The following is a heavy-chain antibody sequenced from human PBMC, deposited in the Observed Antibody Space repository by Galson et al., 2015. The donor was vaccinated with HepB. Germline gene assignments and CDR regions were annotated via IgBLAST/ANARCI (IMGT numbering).Heavy chain of an antibody. D-gene: IGHD3-3*01. V-gene: IGHV3-21*01. CDR1: GFTFSSYS. CDR3: ARDLSPTQGPIFGVVRGRDQTNKNDAFDI. J-gene: IGHJ3*02. Sequence: SLRLSCAASGFTFSSYSMNWVRQAPGKGLEWVSSISSSSSYIYYADSVKGRFTISRDNAKNSLYLQMNSLRAEDTAVYYCARDLSPTQGPIFGVVRGRDQTNKNDAFDIWGQGTMVTVSS. CDR2: ISSSSSYI.